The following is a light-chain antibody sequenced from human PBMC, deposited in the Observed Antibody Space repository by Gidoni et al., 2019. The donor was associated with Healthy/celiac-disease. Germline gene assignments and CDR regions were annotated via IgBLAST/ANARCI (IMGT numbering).Light chain of an antibody. CDR3: QSADSSGTHQV. CDR1: ALPKQY. J-gene: IGLJ2*01. V-gene: IGLV3-25*02. Sequence: SYELTQPPSVSVSPGQTARITCSGDALPKQYAYWYQQKPGQAPVLVIYTDSERPSGIPERFSGSSSGTTVTLTISGVQAEDEADYYCQSADSSGTHQVFGGGTKLTVL. CDR2: TDS.